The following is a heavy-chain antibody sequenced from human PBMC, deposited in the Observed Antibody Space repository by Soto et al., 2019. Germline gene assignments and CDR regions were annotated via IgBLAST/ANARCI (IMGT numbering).Heavy chain of an antibody. CDR2: IIPIFGTA. V-gene: IGHV1-69*12. CDR1: GGTFSSYA. CDR3: ARGREQRRWYKPPVFDL. J-gene: IGHJ3*01. D-gene: IGHD1-1*01. Sequence: QVQLVQSGAEVKKPGSSVKVSCKASGGTFSSYAISWVRQAPGQGLEWMGGIIPIFGTANYAQKFKGRVTITADESTRTAYMELSSLRSEDTAVYYCARGREQRRWYKPPVFDLWGQGTMVTVSS.